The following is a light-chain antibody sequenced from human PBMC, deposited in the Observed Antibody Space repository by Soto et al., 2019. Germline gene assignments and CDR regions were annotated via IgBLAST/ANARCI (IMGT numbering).Light chain of an antibody. J-gene: IGKJ3*01. V-gene: IGKV3-11*01. Sequence: EIVLTQSPATLSLSPGERATLSCRASQSVGSLLAWYQQKPGQAPRLLIYKTSNRATGIPARFSGSGSGTDFTLTVISLEPEDFAVYYCQQRSQWPRTFGPGTKVDIK. CDR1: QSVGSL. CDR3: QQRSQWPRT. CDR2: KTS.